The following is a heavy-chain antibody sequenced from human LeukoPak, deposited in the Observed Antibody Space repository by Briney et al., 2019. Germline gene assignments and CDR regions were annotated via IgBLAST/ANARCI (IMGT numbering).Heavy chain of an antibody. CDR3: ARDEYCSSTSCYPYYMDV. CDR1: GDSITNYY. CDR2: IHITGST. D-gene: IGHD2-2*01. V-gene: IGHV4-4*07. Sequence: PSETLSLTRAVSGDSITNYYWSWIRQPAGKGLEWIWRIHITGSTNYNPSLKSRVTISIDKSKNQVSLKLSSVTAADTAIYYCARDEYCSSTSCYPYYMDVWGKGTTVTGSS. J-gene: IGHJ6*03.